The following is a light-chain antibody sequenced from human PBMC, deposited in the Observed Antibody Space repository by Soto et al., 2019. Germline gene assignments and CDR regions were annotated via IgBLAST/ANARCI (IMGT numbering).Light chain of an antibody. CDR3: QQYGSSPPT. Sequence: EIVLTQSPATLSLSPGERAILSCRASQSVSTYLAWYQQKPGQAPRLLIFDASNRATGIPARFSGSGSGTDFTLTISSLEPEDFAVYYCQQYGSSPPTFGQGTKVDIK. CDR1: QSVSTY. J-gene: IGKJ1*01. V-gene: IGKV3-11*01. CDR2: DAS.